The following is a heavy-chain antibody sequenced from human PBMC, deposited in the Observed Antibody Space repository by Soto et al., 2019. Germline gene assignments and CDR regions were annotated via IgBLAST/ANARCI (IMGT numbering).Heavy chain of an antibody. CDR2: ISSSSSYI. J-gene: IGHJ6*03. Sequence: GGSLRLSCAASGFTFSSYSMNWVRQAPGKGLEWVSSISSSSSYIYYADSVKGRFTISRDNAKNSLYLQMNSLRAEDTAVYYCARDLEYDFWSGYSDYYYYMDVWGKGTTVTVSS. CDR1: GFTFSSYS. V-gene: IGHV3-21*01. D-gene: IGHD3-3*01. CDR3: ARDLEYDFWSGYSDYYYYMDV.